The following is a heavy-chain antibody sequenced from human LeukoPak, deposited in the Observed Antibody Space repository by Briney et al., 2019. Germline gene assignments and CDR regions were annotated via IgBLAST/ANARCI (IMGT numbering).Heavy chain of an antibody. Sequence: GGSLRLSCAAPGIKFSDAWMSWVRQAPGKGLEWVAGINWNSVSAVYADSLKGRLTISRDNAKNSLFLQMNSLKTEDTAFYYCAKGARSSSGYTTDWGQGILVTVSS. CDR1: GIKFSDAW. J-gene: IGHJ4*02. D-gene: IGHD3-22*01. V-gene: IGHV3-20*04. CDR2: INWNSVSA. CDR3: AKGARSSSGYTTD.